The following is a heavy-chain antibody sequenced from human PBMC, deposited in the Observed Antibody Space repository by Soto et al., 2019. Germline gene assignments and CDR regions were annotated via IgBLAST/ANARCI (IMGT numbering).Heavy chain of an antibody. D-gene: IGHD3-22*01. CDR1: GGSISSGGYY. V-gene: IGHV4-31*03. J-gene: IGHJ5*02. CDR3: ARRYYDSSGYIGVNWFDP. CDR2: IYYSGST. Sequence: LSLTCTVSGGSISSGGYYWSWIRQHPGKGLEWIGYIYYSGSTYYNPSLKSRVTIPVDTSKNQFSLKLSSVTAADTAVYYCARRYYDSSGYIGVNWFDPWGQGTLVTVSS.